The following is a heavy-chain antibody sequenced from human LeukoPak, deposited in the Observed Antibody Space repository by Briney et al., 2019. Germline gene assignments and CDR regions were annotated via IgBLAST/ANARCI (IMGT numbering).Heavy chain of an antibody. V-gene: IGHV3-30*02. J-gene: IGHJ4*02. CDR3: VKDVFLGYCSGGSCYTSEH. D-gene: IGHD2-15*01. Sequence: PGGSLRLSCAASGFIFSNFDMHWVRQAPGKGLEWVASVRHDGNNKYYEDSVKGRFTISRDNSKNTLNLQMNSLRAEDTALYYCVKDVFLGYCSGGSCYTSEHWGQGTLVTVSS. CDR1: GFIFSNFD. CDR2: VRHDGNNK.